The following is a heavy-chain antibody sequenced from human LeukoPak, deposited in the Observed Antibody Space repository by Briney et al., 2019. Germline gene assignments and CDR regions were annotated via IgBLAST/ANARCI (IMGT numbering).Heavy chain of an antibody. D-gene: IGHD6-19*01. Sequence: PSETLSLTRTVSGGSISSYYWSWIRQPPGKGLEWIGYIYYSGSTNYNPSLKSRVTISVDTSKNQFSLKLSSVTAADTAVYYCARAPRRDGCKLFDYWGQGTLVTVSS. CDR1: GGSISSYY. J-gene: IGHJ4*02. CDR2: IYYSGST. V-gene: IGHV4-59*01. CDR3: ARAPRRDGCKLFDY.